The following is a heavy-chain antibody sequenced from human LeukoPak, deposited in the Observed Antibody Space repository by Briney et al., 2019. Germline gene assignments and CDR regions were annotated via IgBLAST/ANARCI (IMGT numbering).Heavy chain of an antibody. CDR3: AKDARIGGYYMDV. D-gene: IGHD3-22*01. J-gene: IGHJ6*02. V-gene: IGHV3-30*18. CDR2: ISDASDK. Sequence: GRSLRLSCAASGFSFSSHGMHWVRQAPGKGLEWVAVISDASDKFYGDSVKGRFTIPRDNSKNTLYLQMNSLRPEDTAVYYCAKDARIGGYYMDVWGQGTTVTVSS. CDR1: GFSFSSHG.